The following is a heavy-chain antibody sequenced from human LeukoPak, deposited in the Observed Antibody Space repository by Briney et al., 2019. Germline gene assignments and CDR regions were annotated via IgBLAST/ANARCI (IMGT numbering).Heavy chain of an antibody. Sequence: ASVKVSCKASGYTFTSYGISWVRQAPGQGLEWMGWISAHNGNTNYAQKLQGRVTMTTDTSTSTAYMELRSLGSDDTAVYYCARGALIYDILTGSGSSDAFDIWGQGTMVTVSS. J-gene: IGHJ3*02. CDR1: GYTFTSYG. D-gene: IGHD3-9*01. CDR2: ISAHNGNT. CDR3: ARGALIYDILTGSGSSDAFDI. V-gene: IGHV1-18*04.